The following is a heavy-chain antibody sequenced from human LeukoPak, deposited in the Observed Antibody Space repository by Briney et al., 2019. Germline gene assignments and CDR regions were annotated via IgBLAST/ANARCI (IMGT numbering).Heavy chain of an antibody. V-gene: IGHV1-8*01. CDR1: GYTFTSYD. CDR3: ARGRISERGFDP. Sequence: ASVKVSCKASGYTFTSYDINWVRQATGQGLEWMGWMNPNSGNTGYAQKFQGRVTMTRNTSISTAYMELSSLRSEDTAVYYCARGRISERGFDPWGQGTLVTVSS. J-gene: IGHJ5*02. D-gene: IGHD2-15*01. CDR2: MNPNSGNT.